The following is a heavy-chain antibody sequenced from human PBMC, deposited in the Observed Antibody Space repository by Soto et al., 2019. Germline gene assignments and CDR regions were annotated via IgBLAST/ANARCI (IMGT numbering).Heavy chain of an antibody. D-gene: IGHD1-26*01. Sequence: PGGSLRLSCAASGFTFSSYGMHWVRQAPGKGLEWVANIKQDGSEKHYVDSVKGRFTISRDNAKNSLFLQMNSLRAEDTAVYHCAKYSGSYGIENWGQGTLVTVSS. CDR2: IKQDGSEK. J-gene: IGHJ4*02. CDR1: GFTFSSYG. CDR3: AKYSGSYGIEN. V-gene: IGHV3-7*01.